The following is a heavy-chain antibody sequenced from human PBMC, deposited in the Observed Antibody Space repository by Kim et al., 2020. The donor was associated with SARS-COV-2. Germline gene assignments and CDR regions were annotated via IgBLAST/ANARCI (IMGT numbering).Heavy chain of an antibody. CDR3: AREAGSYNY. J-gene: IGHJ4*02. CDR2: GT. D-gene: IGHD1-26*01. V-gene: IGHV1-2*02. Sequence: GTNYAQKFQGRVTMTRDTSISTAYMELSRLGSDDTAVYYCAREAGSYNYWGQGTLVTVSA.